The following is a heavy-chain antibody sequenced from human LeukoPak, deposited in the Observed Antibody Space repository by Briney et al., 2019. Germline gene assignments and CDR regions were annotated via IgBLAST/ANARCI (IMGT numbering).Heavy chain of an antibody. V-gene: IGHV4-59*01. Sequence: SETLSLTCTDSGGSISSYYWSWIRQPPGKGLEWIGYIYYSGSSNYNPSLKSRVTISVDTSKNQFSLKLSSVTAADTAVYYCASYSSGWYFDYWGQGTLVTVSS. CDR3: ASYSSGWYFDY. D-gene: IGHD6-19*01. CDR1: GGSISSYY. CDR2: IYYSGSS. J-gene: IGHJ4*02.